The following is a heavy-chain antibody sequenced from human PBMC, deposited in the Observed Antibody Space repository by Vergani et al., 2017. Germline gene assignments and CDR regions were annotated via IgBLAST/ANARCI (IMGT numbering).Heavy chain of an antibody. J-gene: IGHJ3*02. D-gene: IGHD6-19*01. CDR2: LSASDRRT. CDR1: GFTFIMHA. Sequence: EVQLLESGGDLVQPGGSLRLSCAASGFTFIMHAISWVRQAPGKGLEWVSTLSASDRRTHYADSVKGRFTISRDNSKNTLFLHMNSLRPEDTAVYYCAKVGRSGVAGTFGAFDIWGQGTMVTVSS. V-gene: IGHV3-23*01. CDR3: AKVGRSGVAGTFGAFDI.